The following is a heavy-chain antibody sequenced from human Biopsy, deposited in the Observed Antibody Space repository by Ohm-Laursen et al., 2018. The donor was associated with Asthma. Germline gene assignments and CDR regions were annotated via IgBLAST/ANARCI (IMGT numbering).Heavy chain of an antibody. CDR3: ARFIDGTFFVDY. CDR2: IFAANSET. V-gene: IGHV5-51*01. CDR1: GYTFSDSW. Sequence: WEFLRISCKASGYTFSDSWIGWVRQMPGKGLEWMGIIFAANSETKYSPSFQGQVTISADMSISTAFLQWSSLKASDTAIYYCARFIDGTFFVDYWGQGTLVTVSS. J-gene: IGHJ4*02. D-gene: IGHD1-7*01.